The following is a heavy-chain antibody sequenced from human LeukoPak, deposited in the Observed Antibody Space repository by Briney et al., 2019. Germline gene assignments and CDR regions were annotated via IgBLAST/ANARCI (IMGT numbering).Heavy chain of an antibody. CDR1: GFTFSSYA. CDR3: AKDLSSIAARRGRYYFDY. CDR2: ISGSGGST. Sequence: GGSLRLSCAASGFTFSSYAMSWVRQAPGKGLEWVSDISGSGGSTYYADSVKGRFTISRDNSKNTLYLQMNSLRAEDTAVYYCAKDLSSIAARRGRYYFDYWGQGTLVTVSS. D-gene: IGHD6-6*01. V-gene: IGHV3-23*01. J-gene: IGHJ4*02.